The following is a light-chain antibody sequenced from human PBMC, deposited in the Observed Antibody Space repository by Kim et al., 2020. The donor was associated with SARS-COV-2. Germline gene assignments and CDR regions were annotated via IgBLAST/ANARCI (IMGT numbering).Light chain of an antibody. J-gene: IGKJ4*01. CDR3: QQRDNWLT. CDR1: QSVSSY. Sequence: DIVLTQSPATLSLSPGERATLSCRASQSVSSYLAWYQQKPGQAPRLLIYDASNRASGIPARFSGSGSGTDFTLTISSLEPEDSAVYYCQQRDNWLTFGGGTKVDIK. CDR2: DAS. V-gene: IGKV3-11*01.